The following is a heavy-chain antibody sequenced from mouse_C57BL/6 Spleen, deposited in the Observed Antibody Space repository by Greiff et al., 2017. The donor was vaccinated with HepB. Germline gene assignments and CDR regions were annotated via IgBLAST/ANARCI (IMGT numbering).Heavy chain of an antibody. J-gene: IGHJ3*01. Sequence: EVMLVESGGDLVKPGGSLKLSCAASGFTFSSYGMSWVRRTPDKRLEWVATISSGGSYTYYPDSVKGRFTISRDNAKNTLYLQMSSLKSEDTAMYYCARHASRDSSGWAYWGQGTLVTVSA. CDR1: GFTFSSYG. CDR3: ARHASRDSSGWAY. CDR2: ISSGGSYT. V-gene: IGHV5-6*01. D-gene: IGHD3-2*02.